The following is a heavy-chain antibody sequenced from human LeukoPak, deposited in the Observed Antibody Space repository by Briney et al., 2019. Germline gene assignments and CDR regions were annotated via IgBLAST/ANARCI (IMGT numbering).Heavy chain of an antibody. D-gene: IGHD3-3*01. CDR1: GYTFTSYY. V-gene: IGHV1-46*01. J-gene: IGHJ4*02. CDR2: INPSGGST. Sequence: ASVKVSCKASGYTFTSYYMHWVRQAPGQGLGWMGIINPSGGSTSYAQKFQGRVTMTRDTSTSTVYMELSSLRSEDTAVYYCYVKDFWSGYYDSNFDYWGQGTLVTVSS. CDR3: YVKDFWSGYYDSNFDY.